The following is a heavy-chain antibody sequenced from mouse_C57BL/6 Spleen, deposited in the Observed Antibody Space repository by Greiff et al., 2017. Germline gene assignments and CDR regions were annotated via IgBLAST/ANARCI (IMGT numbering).Heavy chain of an antibody. Sequence: VQLQQSGAELVRPGASVKLSCKASGYTFTDYYINWVKQRPGQGLEWIARIYPGSGNTYYNEKFKGKATLTAEKSSSTAYMQLSSLTSEDSAVYFCARSGGNYVLFAYWGQGTLVTVSA. D-gene: IGHD2-1*01. CDR3: ARSGGNYVLFAY. CDR1: GYTFTDYY. J-gene: IGHJ3*01. V-gene: IGHV1-76*01. CDR2: IYPGSGNT.